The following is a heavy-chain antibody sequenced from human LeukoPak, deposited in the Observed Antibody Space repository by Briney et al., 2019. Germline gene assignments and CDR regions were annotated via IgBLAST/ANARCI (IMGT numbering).Heavy chain of an antibody. V-gene: IGHV3-23*01. Sequence: GGSLRLSCAASGFTFSSYSMNWVRQAPGKGLQWVSTISGSGGSTYYADSVKGRLTISRDNSKNTLYLQMNSLRAEDTAVYYCAKEYGSGSYSDFDYWGQGTLVTVSS. J-gene: IGHJ4*02. CDR1: GFTFSSYS. CDR2: ISGSGGST. CDR3: AKEYGSGSYSDFDY. D-gene: IGHD3-10*01.